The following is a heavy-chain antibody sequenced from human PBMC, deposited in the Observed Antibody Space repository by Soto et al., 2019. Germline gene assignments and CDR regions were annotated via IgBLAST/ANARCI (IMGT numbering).Heavy chain of an antibody. J-gene: IGHJ4*02. D-gene: IGHD6-19*01. CDR3: VRGSTVAVAGSIPFYY. CDR2: THYRSKWYN. Sequence: SQTLSLTCAISGDSVSSNSAAWNWIRQSPSRGLEWLGRTHYRSKWYNDYAVSVKSRTTINPDTSKNQFSLQLNSVTPEDTAVYYLVRGSTVAVAGSIPFYYPGLGTLVTVAS. V-gene: IGHV6-1*01. CDR1: GDSVSSNSAA.